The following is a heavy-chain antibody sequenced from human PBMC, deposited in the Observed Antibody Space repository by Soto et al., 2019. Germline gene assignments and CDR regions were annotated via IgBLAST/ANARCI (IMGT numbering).Heavy chain of an antibody. CDR1: GHTLTELS. Sequence: GSVKVSCNVSGHTLTELSIHCVRQSPGKWLEWMGCFYPEGGEAIYSHKWTGRVTVTEDTVTGTAYIELRGLKSDDTAVYYCSTPKTLRGAMITNINFDFWRQGPQATSPQ. CDR3: STPKTLRGAMITNINFDF. D-gene: IGHD3-10*01. V-gene: IGHV1-24*01. CDR2: FYPEGGEA. J-gene: IGHJ4*02.